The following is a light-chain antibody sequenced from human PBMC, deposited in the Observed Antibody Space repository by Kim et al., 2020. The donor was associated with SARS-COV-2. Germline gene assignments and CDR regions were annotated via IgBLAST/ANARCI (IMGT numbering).Light chain of an antibody. CDR2: RNN. J-gene: IGLJ3*02. CDR3: AAWDDSVSGWV. V-gene: IGLV1-47*01. CDR1: SSNIGSNY. Sequence: GQGVTISCSGSSSNIGSNYVYWYQQLPGPAPKLLIYRNNHRPSGVPDRFSGSKSGTSASLAISGLRSEDEADYYCAAWDDSVSGWVFGGGTQLTVL.